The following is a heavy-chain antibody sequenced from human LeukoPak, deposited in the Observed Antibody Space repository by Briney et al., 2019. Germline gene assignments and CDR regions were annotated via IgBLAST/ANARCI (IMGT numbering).Heavy chain of an antibody. CDR2: IYYSGST. D-gene: IGHD2-21*02. J-gene: IGHJ4*02. CDR1: GGSISSYY. Sequence: SETLSLTCTVSGGSISSYYWSWIRQPPGKGLGWIGYIYYSGSTNYNPSLKSRVTISVDTSKNQFSLKLSSVTAADTAVYYCARSYCGGDCYPFDYWGQGTLVTVSS. V-gene: IGHV4-59*01. CDR3: ARSYCGGDCYPFDY.